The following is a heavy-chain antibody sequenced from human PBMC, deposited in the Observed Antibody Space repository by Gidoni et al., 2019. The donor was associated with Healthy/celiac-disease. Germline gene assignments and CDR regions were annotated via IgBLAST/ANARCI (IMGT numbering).Heavy chain of an antibody. CDR3: AKNGYSYGSYFDY. D-gene: IGHD5-18*01. CDR2: ISGSGGSK. V-gene: IGHV3-23*01. Sequence: EVQLLASGGGLVQPGGSLRLSFASSGFTFRSDAMSWGRQAPGKGMEWVSAISGSGGSKYYADSVKGRFTISRDNSKNTLYLQMNSLRAEDTAVYYCAKNGYSYGSYFDYWGQGTLVTVSS. CDR1: GFTFRSDA. J-gene: IGHJ4*02.